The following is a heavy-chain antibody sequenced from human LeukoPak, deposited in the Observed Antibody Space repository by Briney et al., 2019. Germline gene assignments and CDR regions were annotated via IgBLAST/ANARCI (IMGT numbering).Heavy chain of an antibody. CDR2: INPDASQK. Sequence: GGSLRLSCAGSGFTFRIHWFTWIRQVPGKGLEWVANINPDASQKFYVDSVKGRFAIARDNAKNSVYLQMNSLRDEDTAIYYCARGHYGMDVWGQGTTV. CDR1: GFTFRIHW. J-gene: IGHJ6*02. V-gene: IGHV3-7*01. CDR3: ARGHYGMDV.